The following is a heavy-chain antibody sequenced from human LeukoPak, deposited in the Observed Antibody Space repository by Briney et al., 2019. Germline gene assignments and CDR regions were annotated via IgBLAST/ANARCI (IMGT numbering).Heavy chain of an antibody. CDR3: ALIAVAGLGPFDY. Sequence: GGSLRLSCAASGFTFSTYSMNWVRQAPGKGLEWVSYISSSSSTIYYADSVKGRFTISRDNAKNSLYLQMNSLRAEDTAVYYCALIAVAGLGPFDYWGQGTLVTVSS. D-gene: IGHD6-19*01. CDR2: ISSSSSTI. CDR1: GFTFSTYS. J-gene: IGHJ4*02. V-gene: IGHV3-48*04.